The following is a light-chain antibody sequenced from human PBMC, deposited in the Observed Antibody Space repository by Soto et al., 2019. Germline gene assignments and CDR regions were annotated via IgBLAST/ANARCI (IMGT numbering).Light chain of an antibody. J-gene: IGLJ3*02. Sequence: QSVLTQPPSVSGAPGQRVTISCTVSSSNIGAHYYIHWYQQLPGTAPKPLIYGNSNRPSGVPDRFSGSKSGTSASLAITGLQAEDEPDYYCQSYASSLSGSVFGGGTKLTVL. CDR1: SSNIGAHYY. CDR3: QSYASSLSGSV. CDR2: GNS. V-gene: IGLV1-40*01.